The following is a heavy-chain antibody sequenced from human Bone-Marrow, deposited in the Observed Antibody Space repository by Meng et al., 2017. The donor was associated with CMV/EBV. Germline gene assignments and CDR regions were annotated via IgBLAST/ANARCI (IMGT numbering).Heavy chain of an antibody. Sequence: ASVKVSCKASGYTFTGYYMHWVRQAPGQGLEWMGWINPNSGGTNYAQKFQGRVTMTRDTSISTAYMELSRLRSDATAVYYCARDRCSSTSCLMGYYYGMDVWGQGTTVTVSS. CDR2: INPNSGGT. V-gene: IGHV1-2*02. CDR1: GYTFTGYY. J-gene: IGHJ6*02. CDR3: ARDRCSSTSCLMGYYYGMDV. D-gene: IGHD2-2*01.